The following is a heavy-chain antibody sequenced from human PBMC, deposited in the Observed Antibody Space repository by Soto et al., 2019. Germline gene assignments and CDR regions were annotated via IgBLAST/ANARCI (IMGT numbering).Heavy chain of an antibody. CDR2: ICNSVTT. J-gene: IGHJ4*02. V-gene: IGHV4-59*08. D-gene: IGHD3-10*01. Sequence: QVQLQESGPGLVKPSETLTLTCTVSGGSISSYCCSWIRQPPGKGLEWIGYICNSVTTNYNPSLKGRVTISRATSKTQFSLKLSSVTAADTAVYYCARPDPGGFDYWGQGTLVTVSS. CDR3: ARPDPGGFDY. CDR1: GGSISSYC.